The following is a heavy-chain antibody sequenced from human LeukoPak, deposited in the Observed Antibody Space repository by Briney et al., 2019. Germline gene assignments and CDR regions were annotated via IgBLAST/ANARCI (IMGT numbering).Heavy chain of an antibody. V-gene: IGHV4-39*07. CDR3: ARVIRNYDFWSGSGYYYYMDV. CDR2: IYYSGNT. J-gene: IGHJ6*03. D-gene: IGHD3-3*01. Sequence: SETLSLTCTVSGGSISSSSYYWGWIRQPPGKGLEWIGSIYYSGNTYYNPSLKSRVTISVDTSKNQFSLKLSSVTAADTAVYYCARVIRNYDFWSGSGYYYYMDVWGKGTTVTVSS. CDR1: GGSISSSSYY.